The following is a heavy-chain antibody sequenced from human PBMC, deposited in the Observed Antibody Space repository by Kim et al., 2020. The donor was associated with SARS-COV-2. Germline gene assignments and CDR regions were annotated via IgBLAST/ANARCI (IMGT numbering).Heavy chain of an antibody. CDR3: ARVARITIFGVVNSAVDI. Sequence: SETLSLTCTVSGGSISSGGYYWSWIRQHPGKGLEWIGYIYYSGSTYYNPSLKSRVTISVDTSKNQFSLKLSSVTAADTAVYYCARVARITIFGVVNSAVDIWGQGTMVTVSS. CDR2: IYYSGST. J-gene: IGHJ3*02. V-gene: IGHV4-31*03. D-gene: IGHD3-3*01. CDR1: GGSISSGGYY.